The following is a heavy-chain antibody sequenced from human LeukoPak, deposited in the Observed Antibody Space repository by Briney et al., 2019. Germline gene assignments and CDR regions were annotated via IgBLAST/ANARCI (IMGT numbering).Heavy chain of an antibody. CDR3: VRENYSSGWYGIIDY. CDR2: IYYSGNT. V-gene: IGHV4-59*01. Sequence: SETLSLTCTVSGGSISNYYWSWIRQPPGKGLEWMGYIYYSGNTNYNPSLKSRVTISVDTSKNQFSLKLSSVTAADTAVYYCVRENYSSGWYGIIDYWGQGTLVTVSS. D-gene: IGHD6-19*01. CDR1: GGSISNYY. J-gene: IGHJ4*02.